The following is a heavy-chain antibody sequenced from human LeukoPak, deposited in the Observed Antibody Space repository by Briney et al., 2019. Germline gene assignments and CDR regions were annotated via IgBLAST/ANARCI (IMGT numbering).Heavy chain of an antibody. CDR1: GYSFTNYW. Sequence: GESLKISCEGSGYSFTNYWIAWVRQMPGKGLEWMGIIYPGDSDTRYSPSFQGQVTISADKSISTAYLQWSSLKASDTAMYYCASLIGNESSVYAHIDYGGRGPRVIVPS. CDR3: ASLIGNESSVYAHIDY. D-gene: IGHD3-22*01. V-gene: IGHV5-51*01. J-gene: IGHJ2*01. CDR2: IYPGDSDT.